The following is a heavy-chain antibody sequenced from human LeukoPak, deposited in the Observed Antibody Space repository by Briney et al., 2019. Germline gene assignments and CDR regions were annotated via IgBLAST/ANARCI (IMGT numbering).Heavy chain of an antibody. CDR2: ISYDGSN. V-gene: IGHV3-30*18. Sequence: GGSLRLSCAASGFTFSSYGMHWVRQASGKGLEWVAIISYDGSNNYADSVKGRFTISRDNSKNTLYLQMNSLRAEDTAVYYCAKDPSQWLVQSWYFDLWGRGTLVTVSS. CDR3: AKDPSQWLVQSWYFDL. CDR1: GFTFSSYG. J-gene: IGHJ2*01. D-gene: IGHD6-19*01.